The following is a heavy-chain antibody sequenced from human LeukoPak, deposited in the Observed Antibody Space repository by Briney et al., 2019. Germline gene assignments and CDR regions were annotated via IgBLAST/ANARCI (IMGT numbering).Heavy chain of an antibody. CDR2: ISSSSSTI. V-gene: IGHV3-11*04. Sequence: KPGGSLRLSCAASGFTFSDYYMSWIRQAPGKGLEWVSYISSSSSTIYYADSVKGRFTISRDNAKNSLYLQMNSLRAEDTAVYYCARDRGPGTAESYYYYGVDVWGQGTTVTVSS. D-gene: IGHD3-10*01. CDR1: GFTFSDYY. J-gene: IGHJ6*02. CDR3: ARDRGPGTAESYYYYGVDV.